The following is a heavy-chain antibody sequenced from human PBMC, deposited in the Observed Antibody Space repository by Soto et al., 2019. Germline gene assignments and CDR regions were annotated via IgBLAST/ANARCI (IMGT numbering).Heavy chain of an antibody. J-gene: IGHJ4*02. CDR2: IKQDGSEK. Sequence: GESLKISCAASGFTFSSYRMSWVRQAPGKGLEWVANIKQDGSEKYYVDSVKGRFTISRDNAKNSLYLQMNSLRAEDTAVYYCARGAATDYWGQGTLVTVSS. CDR1: GFTFSSYR. D-gene: IGHD2-15*01. CDR3: ARGAATDY. V-gene: IGHV3-7*01.